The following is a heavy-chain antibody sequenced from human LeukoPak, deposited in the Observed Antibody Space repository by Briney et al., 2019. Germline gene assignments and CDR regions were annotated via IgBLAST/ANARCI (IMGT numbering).Heavy chain of an antibody. J-gene: IGHJ4*02. CDR3: ARVPISTTARGYFDY. CDR2: IYYSGST. CDR1: GGSILTTNW. Sequence: PSETLSLTCAVSGGSILTTNWWSWVRQPPGKGLEWIGYIYYSGSTTYNPSLKSRVTISVDTSKNKFSLKLSSVTAADTAVYYCARVPISTTARGYFDYWGQGTQVTVSS. D-gene: IGHD4-17*01. V-gene: IGHV4-4*02.